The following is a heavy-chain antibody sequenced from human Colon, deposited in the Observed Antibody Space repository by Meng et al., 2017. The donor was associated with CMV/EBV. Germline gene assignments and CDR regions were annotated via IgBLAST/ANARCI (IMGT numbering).Heavy chain of an antibody. J-gene: IGHJ4*02. CDR2: LTPSGDST. D-gene: IGHD1-26*01. V-gene: IGHV3-23*01. Sequence: GGSLRLSCAASGFTFSTYAMTWVRQAPGKGLEWVSALTPSGDSTFYADSVKGRFAISRDNSKNRVFLQMNSLRAEDTAIYYCHGSGGYSYWGQGSLVTVSS. CDR3: HGSGGYSY. CDR1: GFTFSTYA.